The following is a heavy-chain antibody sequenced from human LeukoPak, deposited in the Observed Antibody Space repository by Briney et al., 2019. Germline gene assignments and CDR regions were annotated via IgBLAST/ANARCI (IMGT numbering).Heavy chain of an antibody. J-gene: IGHJ5*02. Sequence: PSETLSLTCAVYGGSFSGYYWSWIRQPPGKGLEWIGEINHSGSTYYKPSLKSRVTISVNTSKNQFSLRLTSVTAADTAIYYCARARSDYARFDTWGQGTLVTVSS. CDR1: GGSFSGYY. D-gene: IGHD4-17*01. V-gene: IGHV4-34*01. CDR2: INHSGST. CDR3: ARARSDYARFDT.